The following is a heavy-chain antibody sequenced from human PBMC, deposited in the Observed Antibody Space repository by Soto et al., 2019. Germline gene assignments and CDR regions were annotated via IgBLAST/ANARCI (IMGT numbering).Heavy chain of an antibody. CDR2: VNPIVGMS. CDR3: ATSYGSGSTHFDS. V-gene: IGHV1-69*02. D-gene: IGHD3-10*01. Sequence: QVQLVQSGAEVKKPGSSVKVSCTASEGTFNFYTINWVRQAPGQGLEWVGRVNPIVGMSNYGQKFQGRVSITADKSTTTAFMSLNSLISEDTAIYYCATSYGSGSTHFDSWGQGTLVTVSS. J-gene: IGHJ4*02. CDR1: EGTFNFYT.